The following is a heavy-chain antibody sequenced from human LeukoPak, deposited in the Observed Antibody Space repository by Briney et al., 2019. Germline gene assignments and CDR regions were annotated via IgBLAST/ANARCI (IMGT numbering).Heavy chain of an antibody. CDR2: INSSGGST. Sequence: ASVKVSCKASGYTFTSYYMHWVRQAPGQGLEWMGIINSSGGSTSYAQKFQGRVTMTRDTSTSTVYMELSSLRSEDTAVYYCARRTGEYCSSTSCYLRTGFDPWGQGTLVTVSS. V-gene: IGHV1-46*01. J-gene: IGHJ5*02. CDR1: GYTFTSYY. D-gene: IGHD2-2*01. CDR3: ARRTGEYCSSTSCYLRTGFDP.